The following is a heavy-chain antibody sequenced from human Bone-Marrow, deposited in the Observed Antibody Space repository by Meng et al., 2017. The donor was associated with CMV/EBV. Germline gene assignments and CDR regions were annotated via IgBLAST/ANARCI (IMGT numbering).Heavy chain of an antibody. CDR1: RGPLSLYA. CDR3: ARDMGYYYDSSGSDLDYYNGMDV. D-gene: IGHD3-22*01. V-gene: IGHV1-69*10. Sequence: SSVYVPRQSFRGPLSLYAFCWVRQDPGHGLEWMGGIIPILGIANYAQKFQGRVTITADKSTSTAYMELSSLRSEDPAVYYCARDMGYYYDSSGSDLDYYNGMDVWGQGTTVTCYS. CDR2: IIPILGIA. J-gene: IGHJ6*01.